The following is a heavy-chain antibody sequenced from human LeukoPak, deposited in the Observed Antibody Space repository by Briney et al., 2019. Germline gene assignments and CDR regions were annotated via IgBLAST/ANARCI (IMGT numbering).Heavy chain of an antibody. CDR3: LNEHGG. J-gene: IGHJ4*02. CDR2: TSPASGAT. Sequence: GASVRVSCKASGYTFTGSYMHWVRQAPGQGFEWIGWTSPASGATHYAQNFQGRVTLTTDTSITTAYMELSSLTSDDTASYYCLNEHGGWGQGTPVTVSS. D-gene: IGHD1-1*01. V-gene: IGHV1-2*02. CDR1: GYTFTGSY.